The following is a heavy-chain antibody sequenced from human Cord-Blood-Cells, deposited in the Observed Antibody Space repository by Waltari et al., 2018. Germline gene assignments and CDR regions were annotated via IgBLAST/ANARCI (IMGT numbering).Heavy chain of an antibody. D-gene: IGHD1-26*01. CDR3: ARDSGSYFSAFDI. CDR1: GYTFTGYS. CDR2: INPNSGGT. Sequence: QVQLVQSGAEVKKPGASVKVSCKASGYTFTGYSMHWVRQAPGQGLEWMGWINPNSGGTNYAQKFTGWVTMTRDKSNSTTYMELSRLRSDDTAVYYCARDSGSYFSAFDIWGQGTMVTVSS. J-gene: IGHJ3*02. V-gene: IGHV1-2*04.